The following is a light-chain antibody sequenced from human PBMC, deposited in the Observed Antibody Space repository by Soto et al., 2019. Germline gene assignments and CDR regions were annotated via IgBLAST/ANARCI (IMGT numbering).Light chain of an antibody. J-gene: IGKJ5*01. CDR2: AAS. CDR1: QSVSSY. Sequence: DIVLTQSPGTLSLSPGKRATLSCRASQSVSSYLAWYQQKPGQAPRLLIYAASDLQSGVPSRFSGSGSGTDFTLTISCLQSEDFATYYCQQYYSYPFTFGQGTRLEIK. V-gene: IGKV3-11*01. CDR3: QQYYSYPFT.